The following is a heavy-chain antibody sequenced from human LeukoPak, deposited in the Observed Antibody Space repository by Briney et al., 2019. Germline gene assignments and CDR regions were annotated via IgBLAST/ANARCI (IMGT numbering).Heavy chain of an antibody. Sequence: SETLSLTCAVSGYSISSGYYWGWIRQPPGKGLEWIGSIYHSGSTYYNPSLKSRVTISVDPSKHQFSLKLSSVTAADTAVYYCAESPGIAAAGAGYWGQGTLVTVSS. CDR2: IYHSGST. J-gene: IGHJ4*02. V-gene: IGHV4-38-2*01. CDR1: GYSISSGYY. CDR3: AESPGIAAAGAGY. D-gene: IGHD6-13*01.